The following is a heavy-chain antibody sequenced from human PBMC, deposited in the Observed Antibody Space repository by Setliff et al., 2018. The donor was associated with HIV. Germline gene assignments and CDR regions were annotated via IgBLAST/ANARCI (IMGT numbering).Heavy chain of an antibody. CDR2: FYTSGST. Sequence: LSLTCTVSGGSIRNEDYFWSWIRQPAGKGLEWIGRFYTSGSTNYNPPFKSRVTISEGTSENQFSLKLTSVTAADTAISYCARGGGRVVRGLIGMYYFDDWGQGILVTGS. J-gene: IGHJ4*02. D-gene: IGHD3-10*01. CDR1: GGSIRNEDYF. CDR3: ARGGGRVVRGLIGMYYFDD. V-gene: IGHV4-61*02.